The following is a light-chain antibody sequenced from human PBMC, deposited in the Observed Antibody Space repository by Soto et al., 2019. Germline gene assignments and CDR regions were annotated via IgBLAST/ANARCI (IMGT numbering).Light chain of an antibody. Sequence: DIQMTQSPSSLSASVGDRVTISCRASQSIRNYVSWYQQKPGTAPKLLIRAASTLQSGVPSRFSGCGSGTDFTLTISSLQIEDFATYFCQQTDSTPQTFGQGTNVEI. CDR2: AAS. J-gene: IGKJ1*01. CDR1: QSIRNY. V-gene: IGKV1-39*01. CDR3: QQTDSTPQT.